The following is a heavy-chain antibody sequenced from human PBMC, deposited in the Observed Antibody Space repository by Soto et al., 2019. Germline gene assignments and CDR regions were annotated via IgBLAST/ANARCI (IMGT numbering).Heavy chain of an antibody. CDR3: AKDRVPDGIYSFDY. J-gene: IGHJ4*02. D-gene: IGHD2-15*01. V-gene: IGHV3-23*03. CDR1: GFSFSDYS. CDR2: IDLSGTTT. Sequence: EVQLLESGGDLVQPGGSLRLSCAASGFSFSDYSMNWVRQAPGKGLEWVSFIDLSGTTTYYRDSVKGRFTISKDKSKNMVYLQMNSLRVEDTAIYYGAKDRVPDGIYSFDYWGQGVLVTVSS.